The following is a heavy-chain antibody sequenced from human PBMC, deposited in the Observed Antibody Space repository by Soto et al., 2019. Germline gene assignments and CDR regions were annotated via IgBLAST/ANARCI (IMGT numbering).Heavy chain of an antibody. CDR2: IYHGEST. Sequence: QLQLQESGSGLVKPSQTLSLTCAVSGGSISSGGYSWSWIRQPPGKGLEWIGYIYHGESTYYNPLLKSRVTISVDRSKNQFSLKLSSVTAADTAVYYCARAEGGIFDYWGQGTLVTVSS. V-gene: IGHV4-30-2*01. J-gene: IGHJ4*02. CDR1: GGSISSGGYS. CDR3: ARAEGGIFDY.